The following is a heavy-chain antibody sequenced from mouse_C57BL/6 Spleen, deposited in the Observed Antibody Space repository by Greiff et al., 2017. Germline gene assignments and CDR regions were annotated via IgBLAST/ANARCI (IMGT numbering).Heavy chain of an antibody. CDR1: GYTFTDYE. V-gene: IGHV1-15*01. D-gene: IGHD1-1*01. CDR2: IDPETGGT. J-gene: IGHJ2*01. CDR3: TSYYGSGYYFDY. Sequence: VQLQQSGAELVRPGASVTLSCKASGYTFTDYEMHWVKQTPVHGLEWIGAIDPETGGTAYNQKFKGKAILTADKSSSTAYMELRSLTSEDSAVYYCTSYYGSGYYFDYWGQGTTLTVSS.